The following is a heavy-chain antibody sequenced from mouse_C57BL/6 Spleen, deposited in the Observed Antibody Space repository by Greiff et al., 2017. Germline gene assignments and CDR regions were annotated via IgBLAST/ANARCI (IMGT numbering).Heavy chain of an antibody. Sequence: VQLQQSGPELVKPGASVKIPCKASGYTFTDYNMDWVKQSHGKSLEWIGDINPNNGGTIYNQKFKGKATLTVDKSSSTAYMELRSLTSEDTAVYYCARHSHYAMDYWGQGTSVTVSS. V-gene: IGHV1-18*01. J-gene: IGHJ4*01. CDR1: GYTFTDYN. D-gene: IGHD3-1*01. CDR2: INPNNGGT. CDR3: ARHSHYAMDY.